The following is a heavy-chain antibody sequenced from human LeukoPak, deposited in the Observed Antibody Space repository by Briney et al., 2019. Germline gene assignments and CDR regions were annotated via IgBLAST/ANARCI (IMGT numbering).Heavy chain of an antibody. D-gene: IGHD3-22*01. V-gene: IGHV3-23*01. Sequence: PGGSLRLSCVASGFAFREYAMTWVRQAPGKGLEYLSTISDRGETYYADSVRGRFTISRDNSRDTLYLQMTNMRPDDTAVYHCAEGDGGYYLIDLWGQGTLVTVSS. CDR3: AEGDGGYYLIDL. CDR2: ISDRGET. J-gene: IGHJ5*02. CDR1: GFAFREYA.